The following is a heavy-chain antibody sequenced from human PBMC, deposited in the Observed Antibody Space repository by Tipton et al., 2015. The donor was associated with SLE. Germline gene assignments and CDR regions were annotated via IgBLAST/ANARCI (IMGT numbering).Heavy chain of an antibody. Sequence: LRLSCAVSGYSISSGYYWGWIRQPPGKGLEWIGYIYYSGRTNYNPSLTSRVTISVDTSKNQFSLKLSSVTAADTAVYYCARVDDGYNYDYWGQGTLVTVSS. CDR2: IYYSGRT. CDR3: ARVDDGYNYDY. D-gene: IGHD5-24*01. CDR1: GYSISSGYY. V-gene: IGHV4-61*01. J-gene: IGHJ4*02.